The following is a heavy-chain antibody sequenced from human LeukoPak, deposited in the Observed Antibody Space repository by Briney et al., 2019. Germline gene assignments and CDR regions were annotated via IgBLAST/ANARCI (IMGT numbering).Heavy chain of an antibody. D-gene: IGHD2-2*01. V-gene: IGHV4-30-4*01. J-gene: IGHJ4*02. CDR1: GGSISSGDYY. Sequence: SQTLSLTCTVSGGSISSGDYYWSWIRQPPGKGLEWIEYIYYSGSTYYNPSLKRRVTISVHTSKNQFSLKLSSVTAADTAVYYCARLLVYCSSTSCYPDYWGQGTLVTVSS. CDR2: IYYSGST. CDR3: ARLLVYCSSTSCYPDY.